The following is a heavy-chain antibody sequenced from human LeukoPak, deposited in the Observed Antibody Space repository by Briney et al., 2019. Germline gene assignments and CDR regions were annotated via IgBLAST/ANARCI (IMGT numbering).Heavy chain of an antibody. CDR1: GGTFSSYA. J-gene: IGHJ4*02. CDR2: IIPIFGTA. CDR3: ARGGYYDSSGYFDY. D-gene: IGHD3-22*01. V-gene: IGHV1-69*05. Sequence: GSSVKVPCKASGGTFSSYAISWVRQAPGQGLEWMGGIIPIFGTANYAQKFQGRVTITTDESTSTAYMELSSLRSEDTAVYYCARGGYYDSSGYFDYWGQGTLVTVSS.